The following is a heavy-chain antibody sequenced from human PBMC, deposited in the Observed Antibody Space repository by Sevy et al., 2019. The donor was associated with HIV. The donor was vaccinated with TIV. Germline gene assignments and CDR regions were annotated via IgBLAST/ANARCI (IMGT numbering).Heavy chain of an antibody. J-gene: IGHJ6*02. CDR3: ATGGMVRGVYYYYGMDV. V-gene: IGHV1-24*01. Sequence: ASVKVSCKVSGYTLTELSMHWVRQAPGKGLEGMGGFDPEDGETIYAKKFQGRVTMTEDTSTDTAYMELSSLRSEDTAVYYCATGGMVRGVYYYYGMDVWGQGTTVTVSS. CDR1: GYTLTELS. D-gene: IGHD3-10*01. CDR2: FDPEDGET.